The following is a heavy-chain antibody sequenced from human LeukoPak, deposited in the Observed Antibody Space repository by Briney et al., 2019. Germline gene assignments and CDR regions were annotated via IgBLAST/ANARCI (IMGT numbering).Heavy chain of an antibody. CDR2: IYHSGST. Sequence: PSETLSLTCAVSGGSISSGGYSWSWIRRPPGKGLEWIGYIYHSGSTYYNPSLKSRVTISVDRSKNQFSLKLSSVTAADTAVYYCAREARDHLYCSSTSCPHDAFDIWGQGTMVTVSS. CDR3: AREARDHLYCSSTSCPHDAFDI. D-gene: IGHD2-2*01. CDR1: GGSISSGGYS. V-gene: IGHV4-30-2*01. J-gene: IGHJ3*02.